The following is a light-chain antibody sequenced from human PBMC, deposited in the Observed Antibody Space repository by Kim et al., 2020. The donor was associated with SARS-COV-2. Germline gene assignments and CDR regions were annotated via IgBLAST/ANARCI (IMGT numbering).Light chain of an antibody. CDR3: QAWDSSTKGL. CDR1: KMGDKY. V-gene: IGLV3-1*01. CDR2: QET. J-gene: IGLJ3*02. Sequence: VPPGQTASLPCAGDKMGDKYVYWCKRRPGQSPLRVIYQETPRPSGIPQRFSGANAGSTAILTLCGTRAMDEADYNSQAWDSSTKGLLGGGTRRTVL.